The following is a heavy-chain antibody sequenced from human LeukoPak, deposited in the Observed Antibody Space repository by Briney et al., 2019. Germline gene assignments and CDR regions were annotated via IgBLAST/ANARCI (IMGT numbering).Heavy chain of an antibody. CDR3: ARDRLRYFDWFIDY. V-gene: IGHV1-69*13. J-gene: IGHJ4*02. D-gene: IGHD3-9*01. CDR2: IIPIFGTA. Sequence: SVKVSCTASGGTFSSYAISWVRQAPGQGLEWMGGIIPIFGTANYAQKFQGRVTITADESTSTAYMELSSLRSEDTAVYYCARDRLRYFDWFIDYWGQGTLVTVSS. CDR1: GGTFSSYA.